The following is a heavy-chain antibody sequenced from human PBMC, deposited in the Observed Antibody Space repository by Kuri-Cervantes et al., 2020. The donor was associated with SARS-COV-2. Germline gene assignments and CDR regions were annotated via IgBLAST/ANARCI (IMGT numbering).Heavy chain of an antibody. CDR3: AREGYYEPTDMDV. J-gene: IGHJ6*02. CDR2: ISSSGSTI. CDR1: GFTFSSYE. D-gene: IGHD3-22*01. V-gene: IGHV3-48*03. Sequence: GGSLRLPCSASGFTFSSYEMNWVRQAPGKGLEWVSYISSSGSTIYYADSVKGRFTISRDNAKNSLYLQMNSLRAEDTAVYYCAREGYYEPTDMDVWGQGTTVTVSS.